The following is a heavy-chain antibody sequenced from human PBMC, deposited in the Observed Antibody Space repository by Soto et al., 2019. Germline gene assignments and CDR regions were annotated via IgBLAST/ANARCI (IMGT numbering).Heavy chain of an antibody. Sequence: QVQLVQSGAEVKKPGASVKVSCKASGYTFTGYYMHWVRQAPGQGLEWMGWINPNSGGTNYAQKCQGWVTMTRDTSISTAYMERSRLRSDDTAVYYCAREPRRRLEAFDIWGQGTMVTVSS. CDR1: GYTFTGYY. CDR2: INPNSGGT. CDR3: AREPRRRLEAFDI. V-gene: IGHV1-2*04. J-gene: IGHJ3*02. D-gene: IGHD3-16*01.